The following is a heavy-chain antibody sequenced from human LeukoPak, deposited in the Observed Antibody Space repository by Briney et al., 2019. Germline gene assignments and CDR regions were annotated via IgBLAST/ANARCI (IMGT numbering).Heavy chain of an antibody. CDR2: INPNSGGT. D-gene: IGHD6-19*01. V-gene: IGHV1-2*02. J-gene: IGHJ4*02. CDR3: AREGPASSGWYKVFDY. Sequence: GASAKVSCKASGYTFTGYYMHWVRQAPGQGLEWMGWINPNSGGTNYAQKFQGRVTMTRDTSISTAYMELSRLRSDDTAVYYCAREGPASSGWYKVFDYWGQGTLVTVSS. CDR1: GYTFTGYY.